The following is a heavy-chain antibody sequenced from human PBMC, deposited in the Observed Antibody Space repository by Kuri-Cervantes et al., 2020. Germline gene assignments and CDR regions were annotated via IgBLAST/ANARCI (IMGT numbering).Heavy chain of an antibody. D-gene: IGHD1-26*01. CDR3: VREVGAPGAYDK. Sequence: SLKISCAASGFTFDDYAMHWVRQAPGKGLEWVSGISWNSGNLGYADSVKGRFTISRDNAKNMLFLQMNSLRAEDTALYSCVREVGAPGAYDKWGQGTMVTVSS. V-gene: IGHV3-9*01. J-gene: IGHJ3*02. CDR2: ISWNSGNL. CDR1: GFTFDDYA.